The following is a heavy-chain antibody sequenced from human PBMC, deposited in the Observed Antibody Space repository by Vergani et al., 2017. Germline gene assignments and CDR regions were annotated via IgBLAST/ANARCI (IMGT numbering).Heavy chain of an antibody. D-gene: IGHD6-19*01. V-gene: IGHV3-30*02. CDR3: AKDRGSSGWPHYYYYYGMDV. J-gene: IGHJ6*02. Sequence: QVQLVESGGGVVQPGGSLRLSCAASGFTFSSYGMHWVRQAPGKGLEWVAFIRYDGSNKYYADSVKGRFTISRDNSKNTLYLQMNSLRAEDTAVYCCAKDRGSSGWPHYYYYYGMDVWGQGTTVTVSS. CDR1: GFTFSSYG. CDR2: IRYDGSNK.